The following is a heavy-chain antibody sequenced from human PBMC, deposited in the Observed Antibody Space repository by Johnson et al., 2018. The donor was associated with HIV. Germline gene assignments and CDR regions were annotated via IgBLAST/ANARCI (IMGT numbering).Heavy chain of an antibody. V-gene: IGHV3-15*01. CDR2: IKSQTDGGTT. Sequence: VQLVESGGGLVKPGGSLRLSCAASGFTFNNAWMSWVRQTPGKGLEWVGRIKSQTDGGTTAYAAPVKGRFTISRDDSKNTLYLQMNSLRAEDTAVYYCVCLRVSLSAFDIWGQGTMVTVSS. CDR1: GFTFNNAW. D-gene: IGHD2-21*01. CDR3: VCLRVSLSAFDI. J-gene: IGHJ3*02.